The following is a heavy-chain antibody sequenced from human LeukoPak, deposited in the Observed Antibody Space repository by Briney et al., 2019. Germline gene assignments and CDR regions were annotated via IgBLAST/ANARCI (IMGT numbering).Heavy chain of an antibody. Sequence: PGGSLRLSCAVSGFTFSDYAMSWVRQAPGKGLEWVSTIGGGGDTTFYADSVKGRFTISRDNSKNTLYLQMNSLRAEDTALYYCAYIVLGYCSADSCFDYWGQGTLVTVSS. J-gene: IGHJ4*02. D-gene: IGHD2-15*01. CDR3: AYIVLGYCSADSCFDY. CDR1: GFTFSDYA. V-gene: IGHV3-23*01. CDR2: IGGGGDTT.